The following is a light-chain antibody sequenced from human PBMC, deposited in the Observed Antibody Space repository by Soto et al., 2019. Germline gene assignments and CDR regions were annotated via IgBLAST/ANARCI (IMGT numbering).Light chain of an antibody. Sequence: EIVLTQSPGTLSLSPGERATLSCRASQSVISTYLAWYQQKPGQAPRLLIYGASSRATGIQDRFSGSGSGTDFTLTISRLEPEDFAVYYCQQYGSSPITFGQGTRLEIK. J-gene: IGKJ5*01. CDR1: QSVISTY. CDR3: QQYGSSPIT. V-gene: IGKV3-20*01. CDR2: GAS.